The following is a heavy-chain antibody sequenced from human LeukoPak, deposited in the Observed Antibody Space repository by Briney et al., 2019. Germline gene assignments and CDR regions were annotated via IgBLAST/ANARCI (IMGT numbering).Heavy chain of an antibody. D-gene: IGHD1-26*01. CDR2: ISDPHSGSQT. J-gene: IGHJ5*02. CDR1: GFTFSSYT. Sequence: GGSLRLSCAASGFTFSSYTMNWVRQALGQGLEWVSTISDPHSGSQTHYADSVKGRFTISRDDSQNTVYLQMNGLETEDTAVYYCTADEWAWGQGTLVTVSS. V-gene: IGHV3-23*01. CDR3: TADEWA.